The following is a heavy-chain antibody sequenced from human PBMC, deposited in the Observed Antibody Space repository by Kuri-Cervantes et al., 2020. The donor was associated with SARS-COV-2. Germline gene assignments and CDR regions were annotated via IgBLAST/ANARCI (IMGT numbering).Heavy chain of an antibody. CDR3: AKDLYSGYDYYYFYY. CDR2: ISGSGGST. J-gene: IGHJ4*02. D-gene: IGHD5-12*01. V-gene: IGHV3-23*01. CDR1: GFTFSSYA. Sequence: GESLKISCAASGFTFSSYAMSWVRQAPGKGLEWVSAISGSGGSTYYADSVKGRFTISRDNAKNSLYLQMNSLRAEDTALYYCAKDLYSGYDYYYFYYWGQGTLVTVSS.